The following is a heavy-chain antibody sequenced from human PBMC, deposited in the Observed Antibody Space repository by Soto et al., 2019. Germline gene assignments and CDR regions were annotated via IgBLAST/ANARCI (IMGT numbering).Heavy chain of an antibody. CDR3: ARRYGNYAMDV. CDR1: GFTARSYA. CDR2: FSGSGTST. Sequence: GSLRLSCAVSGFTARSYAMTWVRQAPGKGLEWVSSFSGSGTSTYYADSVKGRFTISRDNAENTLYLQMNSLRAEDTAVYYCARRYGNYAMDVWGQGTTVTVSS. V-gene: IGHV3-23*01. J-gene: IGHJ6*02. D-gene: IGHD1-1*01.